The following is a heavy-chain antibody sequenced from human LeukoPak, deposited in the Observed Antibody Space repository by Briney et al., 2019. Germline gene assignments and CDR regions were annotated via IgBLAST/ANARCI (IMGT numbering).Heavy chain of an antibody. D-gene: IGHD6-19*01. CDR3: ARDRAVSSGGWFTTEYFQH. Sequence: GASVKGSCKASGGTFSSYTISWVRQAPGQGLEWMGRIIPILGIANYAQKFQGRVTITADKSTSTAYMELSSLRSEDTAVYYCARDRAVSSGGWFTTEYFQHWGQGTLVTVSS. V-gene: IGHV1-69*04. CDR2: IIPILGIA. CDR1: GGTFSSYT. J-gene: IGHJ1*01.